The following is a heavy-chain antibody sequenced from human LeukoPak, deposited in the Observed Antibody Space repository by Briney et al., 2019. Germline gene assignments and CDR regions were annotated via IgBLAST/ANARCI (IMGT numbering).Heavy chain of an antibody. V-gene: IGHV4-30-2*01. CDR3: ASLKAGWRIDY. Sequence: PSETLSLTCVVSNGSVSSRDYSWSWIREAPGKALEWIGYIYHGVTTYYNPSLKNRVTISVDTSKNQFSLSLTSVTAADTALYYCASLKAGWRIDYWGQGTLVTVPS. CDR2: IYHGVTT. CDR1: NGSVSSRDYS. D-gene: IGHD2-15*01. J-gene: IGHJ4*02.